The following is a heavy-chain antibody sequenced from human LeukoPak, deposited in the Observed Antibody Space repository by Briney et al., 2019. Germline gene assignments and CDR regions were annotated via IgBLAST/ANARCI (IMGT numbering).Heavy chain of an antibody. J-gene: IGHJ4*02. CDR3: ARLTGGGSYWGYFDY. CDR2: ISASGNA. Sequence: PSETLSLTCTVSGASIPSSYYWSWIRQPPGKGLECIGYISASGNANYNPSLKSRVTISVDTSKSQFSLNLSSMTAADTAIYYCARLTGGGSYWGYFDYWGQGNLVTVSS. CDR1: GASIPSSYY. V-gene: IGHV4-4*09. D-gene: IGHD1-26*01.